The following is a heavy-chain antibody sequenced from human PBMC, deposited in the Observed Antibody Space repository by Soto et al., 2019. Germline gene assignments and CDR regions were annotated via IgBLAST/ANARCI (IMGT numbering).Heavy chain of an antibody. J-gene: IGHJ5*02. CDR3: AQAGYCSSTSCTPRGFDP. CDR1: GYSFTSYW. D-gene: IGHD2-2*01. CDR2: IYPGDSDT. V-gene: IGHV5-51*01. Sequence: PGESLKISCRGSGYSFTSYWIGWVRQMPGKGLEWMGIIYPGDSDTRYSPSFQGQVTISADKSISTAYLQWSSLKASDTAMYYCAQAGYCSSTSCTPRGFDPWGQGTLVTVSS.